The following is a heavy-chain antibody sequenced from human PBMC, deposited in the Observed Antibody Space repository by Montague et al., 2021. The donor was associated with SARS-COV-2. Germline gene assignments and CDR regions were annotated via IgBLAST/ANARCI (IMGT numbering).Heavy chain of an antibody. CDR2: IYYSGDT. CDR3: VRGGDYTDYGRVDY. Sequence: SETLSLTRSFSGGSISTGSYYWGWIHQPPRKGLEWIGSIYYSGDTYYNPSLKSRVTISVDTSKNQFSLRLSSVTAADTAVYYCVRGGDYTDYGRVDYWGQGTLVIVSS. J-gene: IGHJ4*02. D-gene: IGHD4-11*01. V-gene: IGHV4-39*01. CDR1: GGSISTGSYY.